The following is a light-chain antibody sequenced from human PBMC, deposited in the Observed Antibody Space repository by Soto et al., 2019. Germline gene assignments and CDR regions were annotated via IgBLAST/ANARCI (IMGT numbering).Light chain of an antibody. CDR1: QTISSSY. J-gene: IGKJ1*01. CDR2: GTS. CDR3: QQYGSWT. Sequence: EIVLTQSPGTLSVSPGERATLSCRASQTISSSYLAWYRQKPGQAPSLLIYGTSSRATGIPDRFSGSGSGTDFTLTISRLEPEDSAIYDCQQYGSWTFGQGTKVEIK. V-gene: IGKV3-20*01.